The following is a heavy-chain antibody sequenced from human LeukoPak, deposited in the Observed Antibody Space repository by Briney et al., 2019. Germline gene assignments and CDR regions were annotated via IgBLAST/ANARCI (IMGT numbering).Heavy chain of an antibody. Sequence: GGSLRLSYAASGFALSTYEMTWVRQAPGKGLEWVSFISSSTSHTFYADSVKGRFTIFRDTAKNSLYLQMNNLRGEDTAVYYCARDVSSSTRAFDIWGQGTMVAVS. CDR1: GFALSTYE. V-gene: IGHV3-48*03. CDR2: ISSSTSHT. D-gene: IGHD2-15*01. CDR3: ARDVSSSTRAFDI. J-gene: IGHJ3*02.